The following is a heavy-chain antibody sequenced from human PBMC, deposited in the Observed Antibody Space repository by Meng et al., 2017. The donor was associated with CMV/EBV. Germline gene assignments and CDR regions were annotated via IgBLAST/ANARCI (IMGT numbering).Heavy chain of an antibody. CDR1: GFTSSSYA. J-gene: IGHJ6*02. Sequence: GGSLRLSCAASGFTSSSYAMHWIRQAPGKGLEWVSYISSSGSTIYYADSVKGRFTISRDNAKNSLYLQMNSLRAEDTAVYYCAREPPGNYIYYYYGMDVWGQGTTVTVSS. D-gene: IGHD4-11*01. V-gene: IGHV3-48*04. CDR2: ISSSGSTI. CDR3: AREPPGNYIYYYYGMDV.